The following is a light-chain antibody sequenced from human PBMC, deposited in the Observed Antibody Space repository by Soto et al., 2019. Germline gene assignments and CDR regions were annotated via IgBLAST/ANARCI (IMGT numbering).Light chain of an antibody. V-gene: IGLV1-40*01. CDR2: GNT. Sequence: QSVLTQPPSVSGAPGQRVTISCTGSSSNIVAIYDVHWYQQLPGTAPKLLIYGNTNRPSGVPDRFSGSKFGTSASLAIPGLQAEDEADYYCQSYDSSLSGWVFGGGTKLTVL. J-gene: IGLJ3*02. CDR1: SSNIVAIYD. CDR3: QSYDSSLSGWV.